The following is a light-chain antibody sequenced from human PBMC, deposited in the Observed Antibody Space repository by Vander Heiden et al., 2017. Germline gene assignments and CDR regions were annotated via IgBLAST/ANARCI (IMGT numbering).Light chain of an antibody. Sequence: SYELPQPPSVSLPPGQTARITCSGDALPKQLGYCDREKPGQAPVLVIYKDDERPSGIPERLSGSSSGTTVMLSISGVQEEDEAQYYCQSADSSRSPVFGGGTKLTVL. CDR2: KDD. J-gene: IGLJ2*01. V-gene: IGLV3-25*03. CDR1: ALPKQL. CDR3: QSADSSRSPV.